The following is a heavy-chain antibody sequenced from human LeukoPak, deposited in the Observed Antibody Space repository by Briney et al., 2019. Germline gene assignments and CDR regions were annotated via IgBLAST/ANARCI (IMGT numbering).Heavy chain of an antibody. CDR3: VRGQGSGYGYYMDV. J-gene: IGHJ6*03. CDR2: INSDESST. Sequence: GGSLRLSCAASGFTFSSYWMHWVRQAPGKGLVWVSRINSDESSTSYADSVRGRFTVSRDNAKNTLSLQMNSLRAEDTAVYYCVRGQGSGYGYYMDVWGKGTTVTVSS. CDR1: GFTFSSYW. D-gene: IGHD3-10*01. V-gene: IGHV3-74*01.